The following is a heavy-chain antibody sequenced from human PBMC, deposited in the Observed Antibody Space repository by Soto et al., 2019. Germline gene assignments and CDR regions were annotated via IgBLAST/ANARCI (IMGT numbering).Heavy chain of an antibody. V-gene: IGHV1-69*01. J-gene: IGHJ4*02. CDR3: ARDCAGDCSQHLPFDY. Sequence: QVQLVQSGAEVKKPGSSVKVSCKASGGTFSSYAISWVRQAPGQGLEWMGGIIPIFGTANYAQKFQGRVKITADESPSTAYMELSSLRSEDTAVYYCARDCAGDCSQHLPFDYWGQGTLVTVSS. CDR1: GGTFSSYA. D-gene: IGHD2-21*02. CDR2: IIPIFGTA.